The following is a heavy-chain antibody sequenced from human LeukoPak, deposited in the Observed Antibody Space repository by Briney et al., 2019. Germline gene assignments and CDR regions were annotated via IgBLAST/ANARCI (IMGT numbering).Heavy chain of an antibody. CDR1: GYIFSNFG. J-gene: IGHJ3*02. CDR3: ARGLGRFGESTDPSDI. D-gene: IGHD3-10*01. V-gene: IGHV1-18*01. CDR2: ITAYNGKT. Sequence: ASVKVSCKAAGYIFSNFGISWVRQAPGQGLEWMGWITAYNGKTNYAQKFQGRVTMTTDISTSTAYMELGSLRSDDSAMYYCARGLGRFGESTDPSDIWGQGTMVTVSS.